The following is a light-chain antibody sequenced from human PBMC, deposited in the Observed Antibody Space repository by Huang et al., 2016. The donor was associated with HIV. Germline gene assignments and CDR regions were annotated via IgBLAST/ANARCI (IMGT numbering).Light chain of an antibody. CDR2: GES. CDR1: QSVSSTY. Sequence: EIVLTQSPGTLSLSPGERATLSCRASQSVSSTYLAWYQQRPGQAPRLLMYGESSRATGIPDRFSGSGSGTEFNLTISRLEPEDFAVYYCQHFGSSMYTFGQGTKLEIK. V-gene: IGKV3-20*01. J-gene: IGKJ2*01. CDR3: QHFGSSMYT.